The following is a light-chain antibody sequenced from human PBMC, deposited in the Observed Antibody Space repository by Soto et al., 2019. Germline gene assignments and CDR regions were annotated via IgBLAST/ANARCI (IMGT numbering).Light chain of an antibody. J-gene: IGLJ1*01. CDR2: GNS. V-gene: IGLV1-40*01. Sequence: QSVLTQPPSVSGAPGQRVTISCTGSSSNIGAGYDVHWYQQLPGTAPKLLIYGNSNRPSGVPDRFSGSKSGTSASLAITGLKAEDEADYYCQSYDSSLRGLVFGTGTKLTVL. CDR3: QSYDSSLRGLV. CDR1: SSNIGAGYD.